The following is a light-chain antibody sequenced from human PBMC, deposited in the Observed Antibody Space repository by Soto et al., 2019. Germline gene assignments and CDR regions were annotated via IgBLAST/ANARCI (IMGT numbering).Light chain of an antibody. V-gene: IGLV2-23*01. CDR3: CTSAASSSTWV. J-gene: IGLJ3*02. CDR2: EGS. Sequence: QSALTQPASVSGSPGQSITISCTGTSSDVGSYNLVSWYQQHPGKAPKLMIYEGSKRPSGVSNRFSGSKSGNTASLTISGRQAAEEADYYCCTSAASSSTWVFGGGTKLTVL. CDR1: SSDVGSYNL.